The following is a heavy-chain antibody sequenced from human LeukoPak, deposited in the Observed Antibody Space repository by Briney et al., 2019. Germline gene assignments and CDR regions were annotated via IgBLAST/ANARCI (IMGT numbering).Heavy chain of an antibody. CDR3: AKSKTVTTEFDH. Sequence: GGSLRLSCAASGFTFDDYAMHWVRQVPGEGLEWVSGISWNSGSIGYADSVKGRFTISRDNAKNSLYLQMNSLRAEDMALYYCAKSKTVTTEFDHWGQGTLVTVSS. J-gene: IGHJ4*02. V-gene: IGHV3-9*03. CDR1: GFTFDDYA. CDR2: ISWNSGSI. D-gene: IGHD4-17*01.